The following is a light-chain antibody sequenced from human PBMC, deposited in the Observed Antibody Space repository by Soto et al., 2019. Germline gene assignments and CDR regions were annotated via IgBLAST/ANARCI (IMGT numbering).Light chain of an antibody. Sequence: SYELTQPPSVSVAPGETARITCGGKNIGSKSVHWYQQKPGQAPVVIIYYDSDRPSGIPERFSGSNSGNTATLTISRVEAGDEADYYCQVWDRTIDHPVFGGGTQPTVL. V-gene: IGLV3-21*04. CDR2: YDS. CDR3: QVWDRTIDHPV. J-gene: IGLJ3*02. CDR1: NIGSKS.